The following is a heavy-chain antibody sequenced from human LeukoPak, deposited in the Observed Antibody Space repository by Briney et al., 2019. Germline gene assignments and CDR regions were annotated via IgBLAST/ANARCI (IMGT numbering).Heavy chain of an antibody. CDR1: GLTFSTYA. V-gene: IGHV3-23*01. CDR2: IGGGGTT. Sequence: GGSLRLSCAASGLTFSTYAMRWIRQAPGKGLEWVSSIGGGGTTSYADSVKGRFTISRDLSKITVYLQMNSLRAEDTAVYYCARDCSGGTCYSQYYYGMDVWGQGTTVTVSS. J-gene: IGHJ6*02. CDR3: ARDCSGGTCYSQYYYGMDV. D-gene: IGHD2-15*01.